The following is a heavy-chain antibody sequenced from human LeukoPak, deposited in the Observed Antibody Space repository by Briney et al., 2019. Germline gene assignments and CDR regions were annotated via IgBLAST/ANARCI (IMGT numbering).Heavy chain of an antibody. CDR2: ISSTTPHT. Sequence: GGSLRLSCAASGFTFSDYYMSWIRQAPGKGLEWVSYISSTTPHTDYVVSVKGRFTISRDNAKNSVYLQMSSLRAEDTAVYYCARHPTTGSGSYYNSYYYYYYGMDVWGQGTTVTVSS. J-gene: IGHJ6*02. CDR3: ARHPTTGSGSYYNSYYYYYYGMDV. D-gene: IGHD3-10*01. CDR1: GFTFSDYY. V-gene: IGHV3-11*06.